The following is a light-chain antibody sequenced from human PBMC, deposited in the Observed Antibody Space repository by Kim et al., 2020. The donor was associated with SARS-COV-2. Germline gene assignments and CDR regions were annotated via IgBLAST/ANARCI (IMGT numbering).Light chain of an antibody. CDR2: GNS. CDR3: QSYDSSLSGSCV. Sequence: QSVLTQPPSVSGAPGQRVTISCTGSSSNIGAGYDVHWYQQLPGTAPKLLIYGNSNRPSGVPDRFSGSKSGTSASLAITGLQAEDEADYYCQSYDSSLSGSCVFGGPTKLTVL. J-gene: IGLJ3*02. V-gene: IGLV1-40*01. CDR1: SSNIGAGYD.